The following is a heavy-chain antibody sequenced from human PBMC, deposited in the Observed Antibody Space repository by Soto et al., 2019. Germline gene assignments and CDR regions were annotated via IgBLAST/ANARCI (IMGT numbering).Heavy chain of an antibody. Sequence: QLHLVQSGAVVKKPGASVTVSCSASGYPVTAYYMHWVRQAPGRGLEWMGGINPATGAAKYTQTFQGRVTMTRDTPQTTVFMEPSGLTSEDTAVFYCERGGGVGVAGSAAFDMWGQGTLVTVSS. V-gene: IGHV1-2*02. CDR1: GYPVTAYY. J-gene: IGHJ3*02. CDR3: ERGGGVGVAGSAAFDM. CDR2: INPATGAA. D-gene: IGHD3-3*01.